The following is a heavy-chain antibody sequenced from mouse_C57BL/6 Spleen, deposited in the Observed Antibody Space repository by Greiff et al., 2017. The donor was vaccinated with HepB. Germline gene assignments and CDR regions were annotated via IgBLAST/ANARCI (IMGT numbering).Heavy chain of an antibody. V-gene: IGHV5-17*01. Sequence: EVQLQESGGGLVKPGGSLKLSCAASGFTFSDYGMHWVRQAPEKGLEWVAYISSGSSTIYYADTVKGRFTISRDNAKNTLFLQMISLRSEDTAMYYCARGGGPNWAWFAYWGQGTLVTVSA. D-gene: IGHD4-1*01. J-gene: IGHJ3*01. CDR3: ARGGGPNWAWFAY. CDR2: ISSGSSTI. CDR1: GFTFSDYG.